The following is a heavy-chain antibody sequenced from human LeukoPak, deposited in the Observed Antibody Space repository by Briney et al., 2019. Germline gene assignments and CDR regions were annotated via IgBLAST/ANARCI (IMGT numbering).Heavy chain of an antibody. D-gene: IGHD3-10*01. J-gene: IGHJ4*02. CDR2: ISGSGGST. V-gene: IGHV3-23*01. CDR3: AKAPVLLWFGEGSYFDY. Sequence: GGSLRLSSAASGFTFSSYAMSWVRQAPGKGLEWVSAISGSGGSTYYADSVKGRFTISRDNSKNTLYLQMNSLRAEDTAVYYCAKAPVLLWFGEGSYFDYWGQGTLVTVSS. CDR1: GFTFSSYA.